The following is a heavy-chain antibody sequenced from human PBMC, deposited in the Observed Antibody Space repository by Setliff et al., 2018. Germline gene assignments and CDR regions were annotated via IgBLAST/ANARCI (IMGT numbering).Heavy chain of an antibody. CDR3: ARDLYNSGSDY. CDR2: INPNSGAT. D-gene: IGHD6-25*01. CDR1: GYPFTDYY. V-gene: IGHV1-2*06. J-gene: IGHJ4*03. Sequence: ASVKVSCKTSGYPFTDYYIHWVRQAPGQGLEWMGRINPNSGATNFAQKFQGRVTMTRDTSISTAYMDLSRLRSDDTAVYYCARDLYNSGSDYWGQGTTVTVSS.